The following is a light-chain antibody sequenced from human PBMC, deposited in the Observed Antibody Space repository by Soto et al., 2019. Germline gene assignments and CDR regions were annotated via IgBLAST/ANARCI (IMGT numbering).Light chain of an antibody. Sequence: DIVMTQSPDSLAVSLGERATINCKSSQSALYSSNNRNYLAWYQQKPGQSPELLIYWASTREPGVPDRFSGSGSGTDFTLTISSLQPGDVAVYYCQQYYSTPITFGQGTRLEIK. CDR3: QQYYSTPIT. V-gene: IGKV4-1*01. J-gene: IGKJ5*01. CDR2: WAS. CDR1: QSALYSSNNRNY.